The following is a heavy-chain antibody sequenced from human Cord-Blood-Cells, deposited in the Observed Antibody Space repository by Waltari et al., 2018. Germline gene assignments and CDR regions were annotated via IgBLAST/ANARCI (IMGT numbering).Heavy chain of an antibody. CDR3: AQVVPAAFAFDI. CDR2: ISYRGST. Sequence: QLQLQESGPGLVKPSETLSLTCTVSGGSISSSSYYWGWIRQPPGEGLECIGRISYRGSTYYNPSLKSRVTISVDTSKNQFSLKLSSVTAADTAVYYCAQVVPAAFAFDIWGQGTMVTVSS. J-gene: IGHJ3*02. V-gene: IGHV4-39*01. CDR1: GGSISSSSYY. D-gene: IGHD2-2*01.